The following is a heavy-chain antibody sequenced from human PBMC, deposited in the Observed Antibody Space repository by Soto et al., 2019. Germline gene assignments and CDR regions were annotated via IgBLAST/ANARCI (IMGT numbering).Heavy chain of an antibody. V-gene: IGHV1-18*01. J-gene: IGHJ6*02. Sequence: QVQQVQSGAEVKKPGASVKVSCKASGYTFNSYGISWVRQAHGQGLEWMGWISAYNGNTNYAQKLQGRVTMTKDTSKSTADMELRSLRSVDTAVYYCAGDREYSSSCWGHSYYGLDVWRQGTTVTV. CDR2: ISAYNGNT. CDR1: GYTFNSYG. D-gene: IGHD6-13*01. CDR3: AGDREYSSSCWGHSYYGLDV.